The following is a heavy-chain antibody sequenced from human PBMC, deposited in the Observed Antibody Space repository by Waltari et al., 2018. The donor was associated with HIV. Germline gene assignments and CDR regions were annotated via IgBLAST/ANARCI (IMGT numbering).Heavy chain of an antibody. CDR2: INAGNGNT. CDR1: AYTFTSYA. V-gene: IGHV1-3*01. J-gene: IGHJ4*02. D-gene: IGHD6-6*01. CDR3: ARLYSSSSPYYFDY. Sequence: QVQLVQSGAEVKKPGASVKVSCEASAYTFTSYAMTWVRQAPGHRLEWMGWINAGNGNTKYSQKFQGRVTITRDTSASTAYMELSSLRSEDTAVYYCARLYSSSSPYYFDYWGQGTLVTVSS.